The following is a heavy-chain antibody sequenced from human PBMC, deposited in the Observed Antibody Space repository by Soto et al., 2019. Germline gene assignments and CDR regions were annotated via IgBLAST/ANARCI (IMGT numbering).Heavy chain of an antibody. J-gene: IGHJ6*02. CDR3: ASSYSNYALFDDYYYGMDV. D-gene: IGHD4-4*01. CDR2: INAGKGNT. V-gene: IGHV1-3*01. Sequence: QVQLVQSGAEVKKPGASVKVSCKASGYTFTSYAMHWVRQAPGQRLEWMGWINAGKGNTKYAQKFQGRVTITRDTSASTAYMELSSPRSEDTAVYYCASSYSNYALFDDYYYGMDVWCQGTTVTVSS. CDR1: GYTFTSYA.